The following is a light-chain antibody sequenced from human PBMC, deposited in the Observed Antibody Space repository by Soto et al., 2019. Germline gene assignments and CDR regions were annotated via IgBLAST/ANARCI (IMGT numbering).Light chain of an antibody. CDR2: DAS. CDR3: QQRSNWPIT. V-gene: IGKV3D-20*02. J-gene: IGKJ5*01. CDR1: QSVSSSY. Sequence: EIVLTQSPCTLSLSPGDRATLSCRASQSVSSSYLAWYQQKPGQAPGLLIFDASNRATGIPARFSGSGSGTDFTLTISSLEPEDFAVYYCQQRSNWPITFGQGTRLEIK.